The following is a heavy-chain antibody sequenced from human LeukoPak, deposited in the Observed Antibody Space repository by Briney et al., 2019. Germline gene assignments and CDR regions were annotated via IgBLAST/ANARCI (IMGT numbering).Heavy chain of an antibody. V-gene: IGHV5-51*01. CDR2: IHPPDSET. J-gene: IGHJ4*02. Sequence: GESLKISCKGSGYTYTKSWIAWVRQMPGKGLELMGIIHPPDSETRYSPSFEGRVTISVDKSISTAYLQWSSLKASDTAMYYCARQGCTTTSCHTIDYWGQGTLVTVSS. CDR3: ARQGCTTTSCHTIDY. CDR1: GYTYTKSW. D-gene: IGHD2-2*02.